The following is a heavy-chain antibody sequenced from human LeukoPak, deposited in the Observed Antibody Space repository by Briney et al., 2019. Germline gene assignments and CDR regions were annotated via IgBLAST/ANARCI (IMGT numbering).Heavy chain of an antibody. Sequence: SETLSLTCAVYGGSFSGYYWSWIRQPPGKGLEWIGEINHSGSTNYNPSLKSRVTISVDTSKNQFSLKLSSVTAADTAVYYCARTRNYDFWSGPIQGSYYYYMDVWGKGTTVTVSS. CDR3: ARTRNYDFWSGPIQGSYYYYMDV. J-gene: IGHJ6*03. CDR2: INHSGST. CDR1: GGSFSGYY. D-gene: IGHD3-3*01. V-gene: IGHV4-34*01.